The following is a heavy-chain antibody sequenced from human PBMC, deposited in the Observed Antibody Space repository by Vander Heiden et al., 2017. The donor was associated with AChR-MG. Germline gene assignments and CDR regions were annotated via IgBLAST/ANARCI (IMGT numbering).Heavy chain of an antibody. CDR1: GGTFSSYA. D-gene: IGHD6-13*01. J-gene: IGHJ6*02. V-gene: IGHV1-69*06. Sequence: QVQLVQSGAEVKKPGSSVKVSCKASGGTFSSYAIGWVRQAPGQGLEWMGGIIPIFGTANYAQKFQGRVTITADKSTSTAYMELSSLRSEDTAVYYCARYGIAAAGIEYYYGMDVWGQGTTVTVSS. CDR2: IIPIFGTA. CDR3: ARYGIAAAGIEYYYGMDV.